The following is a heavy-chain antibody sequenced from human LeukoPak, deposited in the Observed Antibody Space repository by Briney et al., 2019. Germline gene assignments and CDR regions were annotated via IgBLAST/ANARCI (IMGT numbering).Heavy chain of an antibody. CDR1: GYPFTTWE. J-gene: IGHJ5*02. V-gene: IGHV1-8*01. CDR3: ARGPRNDP. D-gene: IGHD1-14*01. CDR2: VHPNGGNT. Sequence: ASVKASCKTSGYPFTTWEINWVRQAAGQGLEWMGWVHPNGGNTAYAQKFQGRVTMTRDTSISTAYMELSGRTSDDTAVYFCARGPRNDPWGQGTLVTVSS.